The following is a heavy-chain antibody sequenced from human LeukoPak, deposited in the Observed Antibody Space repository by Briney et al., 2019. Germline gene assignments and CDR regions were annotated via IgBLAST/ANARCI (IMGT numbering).Heavy chain of an antibody. CDR2: IYYSGST. CDR1: GGSISSGGYY. V-gene: IGHV4-31*03. CDR3: ARFPRRQYYYDSSGYYQGG. Sequence: SETLSLTCTVSGGSISSGGYYWSWIRQHPGKGLEWIGYIYYSGSTYYNPSLKSRVTISVDKSKNQFSLKLSSVTAADTAVYYCARFPRRQYYYDSSGYYQGGWGQGTLVTVSS. D-gene: IGHD3-22*01. J-gene: IGHJ4*02.